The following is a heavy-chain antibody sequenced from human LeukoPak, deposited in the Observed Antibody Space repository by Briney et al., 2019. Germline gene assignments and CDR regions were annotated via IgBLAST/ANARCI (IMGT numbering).Heavy chain of an antibody. CDR3: ARDPAGAGIYYDF. Sequence: GSLRLSCLTSGFTLSTYSMNWLRPAPGKGLEWISYISSAGGTRHYADSVKGRFSISRDNAKNSLYLEMNGLEAEDTAMYYCARDPAGAGIYYDFWGQGTLVTVSS. V-gene: IGHV3-48*01. CDR1: GFTLSTYS. CDR2: ISSAGGTR. D-gene: IGHD6-19*01. J-gene: IGHJ4*02.